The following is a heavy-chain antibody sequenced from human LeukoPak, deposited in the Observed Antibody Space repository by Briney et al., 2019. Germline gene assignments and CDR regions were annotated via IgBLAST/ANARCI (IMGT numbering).Heavy chain of an antibody. V-gene: IGHV4-34*01. CDR2: INHSGST. J-gene: IGHJ4*02. Sequence: SETLSLTCAVYGGSFSGYYWSWLRQPPGKGLEWIGEINHSGSTNYNPSLKSRVTISVDTSKNQFSLKLSSVTAADTAVYYCARDATRWSNGDYGGDYWGQGTLVTVSS. CDR3: ARDATRWSNGDYGGDY. CDR1: GGSFSGYY. D-gene: IGHD4-17*01.